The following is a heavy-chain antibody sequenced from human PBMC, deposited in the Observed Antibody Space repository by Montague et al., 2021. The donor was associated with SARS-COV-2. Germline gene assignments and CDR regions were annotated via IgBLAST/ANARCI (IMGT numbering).Heavy chain of an antibody. CDR1: GGSFSGYY. CDR3: ARGSVDIVVVVAATPPYFDY. V-gene: IGHV4-34*01. D-gene: IGHD2-15*01. J-gene: IGHJ4*02. Sequence: SETLSLTCAVYGGSFSGYYWSWIRQSPGKGLEWIGEINHSGSTNYNPSLKSRVTISVGTSKNQFSLKLCSVTAADTAVYYCARGSVDIVVVVAATPPYFDYWGQGTLVTVSS. CDR2: INHSGST.